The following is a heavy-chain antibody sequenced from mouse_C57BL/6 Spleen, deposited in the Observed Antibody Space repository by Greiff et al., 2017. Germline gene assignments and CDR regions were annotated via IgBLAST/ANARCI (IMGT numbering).Heavy chain of an antibody. J-gene: IGHJ4*01. CDR2: ISSGGSYT. CDR3: ASIYYDSFYAMDY. D-gene: IGHD2-4*01. V-gene: IGHV5-6*01. CDR1: GFTFSSYG. Sequence: EVQGVESGGDLVKPGGSLKLSCAASGFTFSSYGMSWVRQTPDKRLEWVATISSGGSYTYYPDSVKGRFTISRDNAKNTLYLQMSSLKSEDTAMYYCASIYYDSFYAMDYWGQGTSVTVSS.